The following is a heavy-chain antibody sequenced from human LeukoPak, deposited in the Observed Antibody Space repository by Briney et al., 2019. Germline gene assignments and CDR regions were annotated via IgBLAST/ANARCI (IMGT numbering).Heavy chain of an antibody. CDR2: ISYDGSNK. D-gene: IGHD6-19*01. J-gene: IGHJ4*02. V-gene: IGHV3-30-3*01. CDR1: GFTFSSYA. CDR3: ARVWGSGWYSHFDY. Sequence: GRSLRLSCAASGFTFSSYAMHWVRQAPGKGLEWVAVISYDGSNKYYADSVKGRFTISRDNSKNTLYLQMNSLRAEDTAVYYCARVWGSGWYSHFDYWGQGTLVTVSS.